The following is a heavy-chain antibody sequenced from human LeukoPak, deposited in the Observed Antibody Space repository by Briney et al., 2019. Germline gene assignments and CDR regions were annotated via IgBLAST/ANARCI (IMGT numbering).Heavy chain of an antibody. CDR3: ARDMRGAAAADDAFDI. CDR1: GYTFTSCD. Sequence: ASVKVSCKASGYTFTSCDINWVRQATGLGLQWMGWMNPNSGDTGYAQNFQGRISITRNTSISTAYMELSGLRSEDTAVYYCARDMRGAAAADDAFDIWGQGTMVTVSS. J-gene: IGHJ3*02. D-gene: IGHD6-13*01. V-gene: IGHV1-8*02. CDR2: MNPNSGDT.